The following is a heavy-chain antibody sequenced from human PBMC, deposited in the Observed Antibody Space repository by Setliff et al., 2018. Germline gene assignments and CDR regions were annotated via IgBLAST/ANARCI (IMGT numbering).Heavy chain of an antibody. CDR1: GDSISSGSYY. V-gene: IGHV4-61*09. Sequence: SETLSLTCTVSGDSISSGSYYWTWIRQPAGKGLEWIGHFYTSGSTNYNPSLRSRVTISVDTSKNQFSLKLYSVTAADTATYYCARAGPTLTIFRVLVISWFDPWGQGSLVTSPQ. CDR3: ARAGPTLTIFRVLVISWFDP. CDR2: FYTSGST. D-gene: IGHD3-3*01. J-gene: IGHJ5*02.